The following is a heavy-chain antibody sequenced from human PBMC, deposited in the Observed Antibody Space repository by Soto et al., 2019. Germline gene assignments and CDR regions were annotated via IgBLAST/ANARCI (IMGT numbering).Heavy chain of an antibody. V-gene: IGHV3-11*01. CDR2: ISSSGSTI. CDR3: VRDHCSGGSCPGPLDPLAL. J-gene: IGHJ3*01. CDR1: GCTFSDYY. Sequence: GGALRLSWAGSGCTFSDYYMSWIRQAPGKGLEWISYISSSGSTIYYGDSVKGRFTISRDTAKNSLYLQMNSLRAEDTAVYYCVRDHCSGGSCPGPLDPLALWAQGTMVPVSS. D-gene: IGHD2-15*01.